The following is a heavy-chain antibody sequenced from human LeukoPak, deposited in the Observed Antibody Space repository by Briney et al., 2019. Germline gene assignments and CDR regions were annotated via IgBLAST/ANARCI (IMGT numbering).Heavy chain of an antibody. J-gene: IGHJ4*02. CDR2: INIDSITV. CDR3: STAKFDN. Sequence: TGGSLRLSCVVSGFTFSSYSMIWVRQAPGKGLEWVSYINIDSITVNYADSVKGRFTISRDNAKNSLYLQMNSLRAEDTAVYYCSTAKFDNWGQGTLVTVSS. V-gene: IGHV3-48*01. CDR1: GFTFSSYS.